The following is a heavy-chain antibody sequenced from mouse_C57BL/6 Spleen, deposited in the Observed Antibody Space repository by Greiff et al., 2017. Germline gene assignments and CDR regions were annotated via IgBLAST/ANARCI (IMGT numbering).Heavy chain of an antibody. J-gene: IGHJ2*01. V-gene: IGHV1-26*01. CDR2: INPNNGGT. D-gene: IGHD4-1*01. CDR1: GYTFTDYY. CDR3: AKANWHFDY. Sequence: VQLQQSGPELVKPGASVKISCKASGYTFTDYYMNWVKQSHGKSLEWIGDINPNNGGTSYNQKFKGKATLTVDKSSSTAYMELRSLTSEDSAVYYCAKANWHFDYWGQGTTLTVSS.